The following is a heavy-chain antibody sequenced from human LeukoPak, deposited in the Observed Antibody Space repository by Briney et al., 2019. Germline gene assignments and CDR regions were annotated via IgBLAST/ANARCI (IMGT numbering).Heavy chain of an antibody. CDR2: IYTSGST. Sequence: SETLSLTCTVSGGSISSYYWSWIRQPAGKGLEWIGRIYTSGSTNYNPSLKSRVTMSVDTSKNQFSLKLSSVTAADTAVYYRARDFYGDYEDYYYGMDVWGQGTTVTVSS. J-gene: IGHJ6*02. V-gene: IGHV4-4*07. CDR3: ARDFYGDYEDYYYGMDV. D-gene: IGHD4-17*01. CDR1: GGSISSYY.